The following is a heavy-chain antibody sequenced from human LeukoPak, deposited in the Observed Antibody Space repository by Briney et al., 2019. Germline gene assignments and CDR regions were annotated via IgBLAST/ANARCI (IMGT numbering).Heavy chain of an antibody. CDR1: GGSISSYY. V-gene: IGHV4-59*01. Sequence: SETLSLTCTVSGGSISSYYWSWIRQPPGKGLEWIGYIYYSGSTNYNPSLKSRVTISVDTSKNQFSLKLSSVTAADTAVYYCARDPPPPAMWERSPWFDPWGQGTLVTVSS. CDR3: ARDPPPPAMWERSPWFDP. J-gene: IGHJ5*02. D-gene: IGHD1-26*01. CDR2: IYYSGST.